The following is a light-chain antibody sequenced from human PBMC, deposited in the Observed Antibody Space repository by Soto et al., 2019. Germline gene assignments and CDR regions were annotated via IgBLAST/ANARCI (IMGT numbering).Light chain of an antibody. Sequence: DIQMTQSPSSLSASVGDRVTITCRASHSISRYLNWYQQKPGKAPNLLISAASSLQIGVPSRFSGSGSGANFTLTIISLQHEDCLTYYCQQSYSTHYTFGGGTKVEIK. CDR2: AAS. J-gene: IGKJ4*02. CDR1: HSISRY. CDR3: QQSYSTHYT. V-gene: IGKV1-39*01.